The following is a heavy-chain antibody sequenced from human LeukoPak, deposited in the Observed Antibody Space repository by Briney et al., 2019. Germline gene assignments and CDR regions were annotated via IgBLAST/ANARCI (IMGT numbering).Heavy chain of an antibody. Sequence: PSETLSLTCAVYGGSFSGYYWSWIRQPPGKGLEWIGYIYYSGSTNYNPSLKSRVTISVDTSKNQFSLKLSSVTAADTAVYYCARDLGYSYGNADAFDIWGQGTMVTVSS. CDR2: IYYSGST. CDR3: ARDLGYSYGNADAFDI. V-gene: IGHV4-59*01. CDR1: GGSFSGYY. D-gene: IGHD5-18*01. J-gene: IGHJ3*02.